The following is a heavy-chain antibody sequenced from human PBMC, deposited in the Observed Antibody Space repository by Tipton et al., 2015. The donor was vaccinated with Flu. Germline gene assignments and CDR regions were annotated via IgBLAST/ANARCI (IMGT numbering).Heavy chain of an antibody. D-gene: IGHD1-1*01. J-gene: IGHJ6*02. CDR1: GFTFSSYE. CDR3: ARYDVDTDPYFYYGMDV. CDR2: VNQDGSEK. Sequence: SLRLSCVASGFTFSSYEMNWVRHAPGKGLEWVANVNQDGSEKYYVDSVKGRFTISRDNAENSLYLQLSSLRVEDTAVYYCARYDVDTDPYFYYGMDVWGQGTTVTVSS. V-gene: IGHV3-7*01.